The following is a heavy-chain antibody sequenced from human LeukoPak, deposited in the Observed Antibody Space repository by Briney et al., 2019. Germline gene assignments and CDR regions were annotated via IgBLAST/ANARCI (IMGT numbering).Heavy chain of an antibody. CDR3: ARVPNYYGSGTMFDY. J-gene: IGHJ4*02. Sequence: ASVKVSCKASGGTFSSYAISWVRQAPGQGLEWMGGIIPIFGTANYAQKFQGRVTITADESTSTAYMELSSLRSEDTAVYYCARVPNYYGSGTMFDYWGQGTLVTVSS. V-gene: IGHV1-69*13. CDR1: GGTFSSYA. D-gene: IGHD3-10*01. CDR2: IIPIFGTA.